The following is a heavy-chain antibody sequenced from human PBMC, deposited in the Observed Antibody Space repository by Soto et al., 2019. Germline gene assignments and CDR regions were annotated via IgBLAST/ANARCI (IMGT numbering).Heavy chain of an antibody. CDR1: GFSISSNY. V-gene: IGHV3-53*02. CDR3: AILSN. D-gene: IGHD6-6*01. J-gene: IGHJ4*02. CDR2: IYSDGTT. Sequence: EGQLVETGGGLIQPGGSLRLSCAASGFSISSNYMNWVRQAPGKGLEWVSLIYSDGTTSYADSVKGRFTISRDNFKNTLHLQMNSLRAEDTAVYYCAILSNWGQGTLVTVSS.